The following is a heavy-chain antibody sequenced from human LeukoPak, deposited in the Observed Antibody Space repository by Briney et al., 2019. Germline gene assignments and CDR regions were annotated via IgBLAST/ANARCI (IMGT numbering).Heavy chain of an antibody. D-gene: IGHD4-23*01. CDR1: GFTVSSNY. Sequence: GGSLRLSCAASGFTVSSNYMSWVRQAPGKGLEWVSVIYSGGSTYYADSVKGRFTISRDNSKNTLYLQMNSLRAEDTAVYYCAREPYGGNGDYWGQGTLVTVSS. J-gene: IGHJ4*02. V-gene: IGHV3-66*01. CDR2: IYSGGST. CDR3: AREPYGGNGDY.